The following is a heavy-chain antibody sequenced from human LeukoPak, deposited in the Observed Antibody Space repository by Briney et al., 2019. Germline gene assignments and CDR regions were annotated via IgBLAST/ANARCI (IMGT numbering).Heavy chain of an antibody. CDR2: VYYGGNT. Sequence: SETLSLTCTVSGGSISSSSYFWGWIRQPPGKGPEWIGCVYYGGNTYYNPSLRSRVSMSADTSKNHFSLKLSSVTAADTAVYYCARMGGYCIGGTCLTHDVWGSGPQVPLDYWGQGTLVTVSS. V-gene: IGHV4-39*02. CDR3: ARMGGYCIGGTCLTHDVWGSGPQVPLDY. CDR1: GGSISSSSYF. J-gene: IGHJ4*02. D-gene: IGHD2-8*02.